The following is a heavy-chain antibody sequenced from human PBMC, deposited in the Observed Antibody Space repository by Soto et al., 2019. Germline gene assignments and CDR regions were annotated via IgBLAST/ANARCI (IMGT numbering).Heavy chain of an antibody. J-gene: IGHJ4*02. D-gene: IGHD2-15*01. CDR1: GGTFSSYA. CDR3: ARESRYCSGGSCYFLPGIDY. V-gene: IGHV1-69*12. Sequence: VQLVQSGAEVKKPGSSVKVSCKASGGTFSSYAISWVRQAPGQGLEWMGGIIPIFGTANYAQEFQGRVTITADDSTSTAYMELSSRRSEDTAVYYCARESRYCSGGSCYFLPGIDYWGQGTLVTVSS. CDR2: IIPIFGTA.